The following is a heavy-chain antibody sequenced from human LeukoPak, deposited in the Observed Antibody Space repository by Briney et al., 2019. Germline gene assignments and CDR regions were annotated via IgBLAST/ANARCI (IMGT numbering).Heavy chain of an antibody. D-gene: IGHD6-6*01. V-gene: IGHV1-2*02. CDR1: GYTFTGYY. J-gene: IGHJ4*02. CDR3: ARLPEYSSSGGFGY. Sequence: ASVKVYCKASGYTFTGYYMHWVRQAPGQGLEWMGWINPNSGGTNYAQKFQGRVTMTRDTSISTAYMELSRLRSDDTAVYYCARLPEYSSSGGFGYWGQGTLVTVSS. CDR2: INPNSGGT.